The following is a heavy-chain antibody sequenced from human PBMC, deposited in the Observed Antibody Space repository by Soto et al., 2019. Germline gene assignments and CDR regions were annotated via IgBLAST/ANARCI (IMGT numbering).Heavy chain of an antibody. CDR2: IYYSGST. CDR3: ARGGIVVVPAAIRRFDP. V-gene: IGHV4-31*03. CDR1: GGSISSGGYY. D-gene: IGHD2-2*01. Sequence: SLTCTVSGGSISSGGYYWSWIRQHPGKGLEWIGYIYYSGSTYYNPSLKSRVTISVDTSKNQFSLKLSSVTAADTAVYYCARGGIVVVPAAIRRFDPWGQGTLVTVSS. J-gene: IGHJ5*02.